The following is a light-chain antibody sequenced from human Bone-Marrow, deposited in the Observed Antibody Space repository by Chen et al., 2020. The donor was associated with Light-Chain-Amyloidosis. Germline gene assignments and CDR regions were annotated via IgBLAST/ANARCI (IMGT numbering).Light chain of an antibody. CDR3: QQYYSYPYT. Sequence: DIQMTQSPSTLSASVGDSVTITCRAGQNINRWMAWYQQKPGKPPNLLIYDASTLEGGVPSRFSGSDSGTEFTLTISGLQPDDFASYYCQQYYSYPYTFGPGIKLAIK. J-gene: IGKJ2*01. CDR1: QNINRW. V-gene: IGKV1-5*01. CDR2: DAS.